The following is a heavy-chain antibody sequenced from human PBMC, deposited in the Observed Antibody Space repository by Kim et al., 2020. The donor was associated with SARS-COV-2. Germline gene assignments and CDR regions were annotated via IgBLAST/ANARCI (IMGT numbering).Heavy chain of an antibody. D-gene: IGHD3-22*01. CDR3: AKATPYYYDSSGHYLDY. V-gene: IGHV3-23*01. CDR1: GFTFSSYA. J-gene: IGHJ4*02. Sequence: GGPLRLSCAASGFTFSSYAMSWVRQAPGKGLEWVSAISGSGGSTYYADSVKGRFTISRDNSKNTLYLQMNSLRAEDTAVYYCAKATPYYYDSSGHYLDYWGQGTLVTVSS. CDR2: ISGSGGST.